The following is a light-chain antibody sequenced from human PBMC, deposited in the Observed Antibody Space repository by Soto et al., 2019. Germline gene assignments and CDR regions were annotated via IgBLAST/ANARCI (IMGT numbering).Light chain of an antibody. CDR2: TAS. CDR1: QGVSTW. CDR3: QQYDNWPPIT. Sequence: DIQMSQSPSSVCASVGDRVTITCRASQGVSTWLAWYQQKPGKAPNLLNYTASSLQSGVPSRFSGSGSGTEFTLTISSLQSEDFAAYYCQQYDNWPPITFGQGTRLEIK. J-gene: IGKJ5*01. V-gene: IGKV1-12*01.